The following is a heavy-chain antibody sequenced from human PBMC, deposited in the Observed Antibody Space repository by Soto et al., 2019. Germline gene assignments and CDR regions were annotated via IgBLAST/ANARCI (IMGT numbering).Heavy chain of an antibody. D-gene: IGHD3-22*01. CDR1: GYSISSGYY. CDR3: ARVGPWVPYYYDSSPYTFENCFDP. CDR2: IYHGGGT. Sequence: LVPQSLPCTVSGYSISSGYYWGWLRQPTGKGLEWIGSIYHGGGTYYNPSLNSRVTLSIDMTNNHVSLILNSVTAADTAVYYCARVGPWVPYYYDSSPYTFENCFDPWGQGTLVTGSS. V-gene: IGHV4-38-2*02. J-gene: IGHJ5*02.